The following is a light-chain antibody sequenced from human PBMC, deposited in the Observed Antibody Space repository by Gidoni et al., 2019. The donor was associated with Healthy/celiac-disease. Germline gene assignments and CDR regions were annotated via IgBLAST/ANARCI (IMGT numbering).Light chain of an antibody. J-gene: IGKJ2*04. Sequence: DIQMTQSPSTLSASVGDRVTITCRASQSISSWLAWYQQKPGKAPKLLIYKASSLESGVPSRFSGSGSGTEFTLTISSLQPDDFATYCCQQYNSIPCSFXXXTKLEIK. CDR3: QQYNSIPCS. V-gene: IGKV1-5*03. CDR1: QSISSW. CDR2: KAS.